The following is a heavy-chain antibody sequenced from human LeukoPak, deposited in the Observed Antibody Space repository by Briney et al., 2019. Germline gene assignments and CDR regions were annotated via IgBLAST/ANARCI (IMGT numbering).Heavy chain of an antibody. D-gene: IGHD5-18*01. CDR1: GFTFSSYA. CDR3: ARDPTAMDAHYFDY. Sequence: GGSLRLSYAASGFTFSSYAMHWVRQAPGRGLAWVAVISYDGSNKYYADSVKGRFTISRDNSKNTLYLQMNSLRAEDTAVYYCARDPTAMDAHYFDYWGQGTLVTVSS. J-gene: IGHJ4*02. CDR2: ISYDGSNK. V-gene: IGHV3-30*04.